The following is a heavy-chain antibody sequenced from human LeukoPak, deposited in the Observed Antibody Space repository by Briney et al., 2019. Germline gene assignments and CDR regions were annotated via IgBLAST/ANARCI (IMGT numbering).Heavy chain of an antibody. J-gene: IGHJ4*02. Sequence: QSGRSLRLSCAASGFTFSTYWLHWVRQAPGKEMVWVSRISGDGSDTEYADSMKGRFTVSRDNAKNTLYLQMNSLRAEDTAVYYCARVRTDSSGDYYEGFDYWGQGTLVTVSS. CDR2: ISGDGSDT. CDR3: ARVRTDSSGDYYEGFDY. CDR1: GFTFSTYW. D-gene: IGHD6-19*01. V-gene: IGHV3-74*03.